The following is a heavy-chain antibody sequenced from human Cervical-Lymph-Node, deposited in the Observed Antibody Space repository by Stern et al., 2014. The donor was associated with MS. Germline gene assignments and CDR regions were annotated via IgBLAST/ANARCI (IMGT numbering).Heavy chain of an antibody. Sequence: MQLVASGAEVKRPGSSVKVSCKTSGDTFSNFAINWVRQAPGQGLEWMGGIIPIYAPASYAQKFRGRVTITADESTDTVFMELNSLRSEDTAVYYCAKAVPNHDAFDIWGQGTMVTVSS. CDR1: GDTFSNFA. V-gene: IGHV1-69*01. CDR3: AKAVPNHDAFDI. CDR2: IIPIYAPA. J-gene: IGHJ3*02. D-gene: IGHD1-14*01.